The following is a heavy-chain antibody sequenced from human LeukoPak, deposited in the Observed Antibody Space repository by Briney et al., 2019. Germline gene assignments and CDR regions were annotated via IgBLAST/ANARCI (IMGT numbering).Heavy chain of an antibody. V-gene: IGHV3-21*01. CDR1: GFTFNTYT. CDR3: ASSFPRRDDYISNYFDY. CDR2: ISSSGTYI. J-gene: IGHJ4*02. D-gene: IGHD5-24*01. Sequence: PGGSLRLSCAASGFTFNTYTMNWVRQAPGRGLEWVSSISSSGTYIYYADSMRGRFTISRDNSKNSLYLQMNSLRAEDTAVYYCASSFPRRDDYISNYFDYWGQGTLVTVSS.